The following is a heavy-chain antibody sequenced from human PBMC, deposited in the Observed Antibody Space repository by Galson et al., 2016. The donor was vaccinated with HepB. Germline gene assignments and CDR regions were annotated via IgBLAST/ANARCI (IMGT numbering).Heavy chain of an antibody. CDR1: GFSFSSYS. CDR2: ISSSSNYI. D-gene: IGHD4-11*01. J-gene: IGHJ4*02. CDR3: ATRYFNDFSNYNYFDY. V-gene: IGHV3-21*01. Sequence: SLRLSCAASGFSFSSYSMNWVRQAPGKGLEWVSSISSSSNYIYYADSVRGRFTISRDNANNSLYLQMNSLRAEDSAVYYCATRYFNDFSNYNYFDYWGQGILVSVSS.